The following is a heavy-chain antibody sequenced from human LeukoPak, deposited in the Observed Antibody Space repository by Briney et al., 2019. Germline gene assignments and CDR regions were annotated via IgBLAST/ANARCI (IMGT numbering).Heavy chain of an antibody. D-gene: IGHD4/OR15-4a*01. CDR3: TTLGAFDY. Sequence: TGGSLRLSCAASGFTFSNAWMSWVRQAPGKGLEWVGRIKRKTDGGTTDYAAPVKGRFSISRGDSKNTLYLQMNSLKTEDTAVYYCTTLGAFDYWGLGTLVTVSS. V-gene: IGHV3-15*01. J-gene: IGHJ4*02. CDR1: GFTFSNAW. CDR2: IKRKTDGGTT.